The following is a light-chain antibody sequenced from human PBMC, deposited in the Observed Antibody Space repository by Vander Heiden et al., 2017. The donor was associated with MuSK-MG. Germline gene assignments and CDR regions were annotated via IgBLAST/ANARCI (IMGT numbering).Light chain of an antibody. CDR1: QSRVWSDGRTY. CDR3: RQSRQPPYT. Sequence: EIVLTQTPLPLSVAPGQPASISCKSSQSRVWSDGRTYLCWYLQKPGQPPQLLIYAVSNRCSGVPDRFSGSGSVTEFTLKISRVEAEAVGTYYCRQSRQPPYTLGEGTKMEIK. V-gene: IGKV2D-29*01. J-gene: IGKJ2*01. CDR2: AVS.